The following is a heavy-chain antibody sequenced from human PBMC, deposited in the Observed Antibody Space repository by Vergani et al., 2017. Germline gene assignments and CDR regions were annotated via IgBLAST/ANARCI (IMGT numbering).Heavy chain of an antibody. Sequence: EVELLESGGGLAQPGGSLRVSCSASGFRVTTYYMSWVRQAPGKGLEWVSYISSSSSTIYYADSVKGRFTISRDNAKNSLYLQMNSLRAEDTAVYYCARAYCSSTSCYTFFDYWGQGTLVTVSS. J-gene: IGHJ4*02. V-gene: IGHV3-48*01. CDR2: ISSSSSTI. CDR3: ARAYCSSTSCYTFFDY. CDR1: GFRVTTYY. D-gene: IGHD2-2*02.